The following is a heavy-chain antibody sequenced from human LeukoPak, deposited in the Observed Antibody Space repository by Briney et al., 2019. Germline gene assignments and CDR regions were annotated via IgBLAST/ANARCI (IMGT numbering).Heavy chain of an antibody. CDR3: ARDPSGRASHLDY. Sequence: PGGSLRLSCAASGFTFSSYEMKWVRQAPGKGLEWVSYISSSGSTTYYADSVRGRFTISRDNAKNSMYLQMNSLRDEDMAVYYCARDPSGRASHLDYWGQGTLVTVSS. CDR2: ISSSGSTT. D-gene: IGHD3-10*01. V-gene: IGHV3-48*03. J-gene: IGHJ4*02. CDR1: GFTFSSYE.